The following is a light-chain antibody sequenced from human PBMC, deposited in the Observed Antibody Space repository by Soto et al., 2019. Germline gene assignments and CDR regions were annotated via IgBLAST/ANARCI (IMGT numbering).Light chain of an antibody. Sequence: DIQMTQSPSSLSASVGDRVTITCRASQTISTYLNWYQQTPGKVPKLLIFAASTFQSGVPSRFSGSGSGTDFTLAISSLQPEDFATYYCQQSYSNPYTFGQGTKLEIK. V-gene: IGKV1-39*01. CDR3: QQSYSNPYT. J-gene: IGKJ2*01. CDR2: AAS. CDR1: QTISTY.